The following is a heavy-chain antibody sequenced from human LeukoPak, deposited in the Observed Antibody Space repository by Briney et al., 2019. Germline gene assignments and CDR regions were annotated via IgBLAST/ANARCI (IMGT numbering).Heavy chain of an antibody. D-gene: IGHD6-19*01. CDR3: ARVGGWSTFDY. V-gene: IGHV4-59*01. J-gene: IGHJ4*02. CDR2: IYYSGST. CDR1: GGSLSSYY. Sequence: PSETLSLTCTVSGGSLSSYYWSWIRQPPGKGLEWIGYIYYSGSTNYNPSLKSRVTISVDTSKNQFSLKLSSVTAADTAVYYCARVGGWSTFDYWGQGTLVTVSS.